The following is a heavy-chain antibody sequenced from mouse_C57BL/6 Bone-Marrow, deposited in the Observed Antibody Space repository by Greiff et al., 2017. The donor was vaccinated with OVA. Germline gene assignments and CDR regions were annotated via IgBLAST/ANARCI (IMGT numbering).Heavy chain of an antibody. D-gene: IGHD1-1*01. CDR3: ARITTVVATWYFDV. CDR1: GYTFTNYW. J-gene: IGHJ1*03. V-gene: IGHV1-63*01. Sequence: QVHVKQSGAELVRPGTSVKMSCKASGYTFTNYWIGWAKQRPGHGLEWIGDIYPGGGYTNYNEKFKGKATLTADKSSSTAYMQFSSLTSEDSAIYYCARITTVVATWYFDVWGTGTTVTVSS. CDR2: IYPGGGYT.